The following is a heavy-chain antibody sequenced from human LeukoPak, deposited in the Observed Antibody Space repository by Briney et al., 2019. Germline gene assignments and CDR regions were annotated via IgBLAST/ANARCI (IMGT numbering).Heavy chain of an antibody. V-gene: IGHV4-59*01. CDR3: ARWPLTDYGGNSIDY. CDR1: GGSISSYY. J-gene: IGHJ4*02. Sequence: SETLSLTCTVYGGSISSYYWSWIRQPPGKGLEWIGYIYYSGSTNYNPSLKSRVTISVDTSKNQFSLKLSSVTAADTAVYYCARWPLTDYGGNSIDYWGQGTLVTVSS. CDR2: IYYSGST. D-gene: IGHD4-23*01.